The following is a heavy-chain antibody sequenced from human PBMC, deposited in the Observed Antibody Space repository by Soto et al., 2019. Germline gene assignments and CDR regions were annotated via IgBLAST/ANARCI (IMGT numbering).Heavy chain of an antibody. CDR3: ARWWFGEFFDY. V-gene: IGHV4-4*02. CDR2: IFHSGST. D-gene: IGHD3-10*01. Sequence: SETLSLTCAVSGGSIRSNNWWSWVRQPPGKGLEWIGEIFHSGSTNYNPSLKTRVTISVDKSKNQFSLKLSSVTAADTAVYYCARWWFGEFFDYWGQGTLVTVSS. J-gene: IGHJ4*02. CDR1: GGSIRSNNW.